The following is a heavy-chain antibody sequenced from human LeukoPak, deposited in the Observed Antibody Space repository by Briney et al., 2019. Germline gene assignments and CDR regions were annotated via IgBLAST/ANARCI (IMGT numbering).Heavy chain of an antibody. V-gene: IGHV3-23*01. J-gene: IGHJ3*02. CDR3: AKSGGGTYYYGSGSYAVAFDI. D-gene: IGHD3-10*01. CDR1: GFTFSSYA. Sequence: GGSLRLSCAASGFTFSSYAMRWVRQAPGKGLEWVSAISGSGGSTYYADSVKGRFTISRDNSKNTLYLQMNSLRAEDTAVYYCAKSGGGTYYYGSGSYAVAFDIWGQGTMVTVSS. CDR2: ISGSGGST.